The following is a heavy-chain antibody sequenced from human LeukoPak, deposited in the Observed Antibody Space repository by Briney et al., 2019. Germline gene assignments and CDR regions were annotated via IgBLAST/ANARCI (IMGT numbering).Heavy chain of an antibody. J-gene: IGHJ3*02. CDR2: IYTSRST. D-gene: IGHD3-3*01. V-gene: IGHV4-4*07. CDR3: GRAHPQRSSGYGAFDI. Sequence: SETLSLTCTVSGGSISSYYCSWIRQPAGKGLEWIGRIYTSRSTNYNPSLKSRVTMSVDTSKNQFSLKLSSVTAADTAVYYCGRAHPQRSSGYGAFDIWGRGTMVTVSS. CDR1: GGSISSYY.